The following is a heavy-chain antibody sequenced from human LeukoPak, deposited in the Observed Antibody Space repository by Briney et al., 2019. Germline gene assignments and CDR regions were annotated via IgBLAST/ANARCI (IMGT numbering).Heavy chain of an antibody. CDR2: IYYSGST. V-gene: IGHV4-31*03. CDR3: ARMTRNYYDSSGYLTPFDY. CDR1: GGSISSGGYY. J-gene: IGHJ4*02. Sequence: SETLSLTCTVSGGSISSGGYYWSWIRQHPGKGLGWIGYIYYSGSTYYNPSLKSRVTISVDTSKNQFSLKLSSVTAADTAVYYCARMTRNYYDSSGYLTPFDYWGQGTLVTVSS. D-gene: IGHD3-22*01.